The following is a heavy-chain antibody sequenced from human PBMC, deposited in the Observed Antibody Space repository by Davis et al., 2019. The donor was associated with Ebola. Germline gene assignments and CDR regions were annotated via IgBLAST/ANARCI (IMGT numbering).Heavy chain of an antibody. CDR3: AKFAACCTINGRAFEI. D-gene: IGHD2-15*01. Sequence: GESLKISCAASGFIFSTYSMSWVRQAPGKGLEWVSGISGNGGSTFYADSVKGRFTVSRDNSKDTLYLEMNLLRVEDTAVYYCAKFAACCTINGRAFEIWGQGTVVTVSS. CDR2: ISGNGGST. J-gene: IGHJ3*02. V-gene: IGHV3-23*01. CDR1: GFIFSTYS.